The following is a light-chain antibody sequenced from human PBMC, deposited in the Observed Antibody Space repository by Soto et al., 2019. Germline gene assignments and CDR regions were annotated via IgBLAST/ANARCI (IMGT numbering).Light chain of an antibody. CDR2: EVS. J-gene: IGLJ3*02. CDR3: RSYTSGSTRV. Sequence: QSALTQPASVSGSPGQSITISCTGTSSDVGGYNYVSWYQQHPGKAPKLMIYEVSNRPSGVSNRFSGSKPGNTASLPLSGPQDEDEADYYCRSYTSGSTRVFGGGTKVTV. V-gene: IGLV2-14*01. CDR1: SSDVGGYNY.